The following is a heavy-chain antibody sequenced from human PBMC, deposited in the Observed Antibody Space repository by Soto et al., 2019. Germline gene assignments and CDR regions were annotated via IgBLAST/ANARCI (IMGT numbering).Heavy chain of an antibody. CDR1: GYTFTSYA. J-gene: IGHJ3*02. D-gene: IGHD4-17*01. CDR3: ARVRDYGDYVPAFDI. CDR2: ISAYNGNT. V-gene: IGHV1-18*01. Sequence: ASVKVSCKASGYTFTSYAMHWVRQAPGQRLEWMGWISAYNGNTNYAQKLQGRVTMTTDTSTSTAYMELRSLRSDDTAVYYCARVRDYGDYVPAFDIWGQGTMVTVSS.